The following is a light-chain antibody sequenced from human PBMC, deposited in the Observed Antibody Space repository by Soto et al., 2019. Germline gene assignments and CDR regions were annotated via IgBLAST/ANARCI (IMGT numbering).Light chain of an antibody. J-gene: IGKJ1*01. CDR2: AAS. CDR1: QGISNY. CDR3: QRYNSAPWT. V-gene: IGKV1-27*01. Sequence: DIQMTQSPSSLSVSVGDRVIITCWASQGISNYLAWYQQKPGKVPKLLIYAASTLQSGVPSRFSGSGSGTDFTLSISSLQPEDVATYYCQRYNSAPWTFGQGTKVEIK.